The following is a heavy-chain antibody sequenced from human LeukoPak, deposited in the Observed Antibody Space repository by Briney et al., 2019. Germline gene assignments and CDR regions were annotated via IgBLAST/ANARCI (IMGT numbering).Heavy chain of an antibody. CDR3: ARDAYYYDSSGYYHDAFDI. CDR1: GGSISSGSYY. V-gene: IGHV4-61*02. J-gene: IGHJ3*02. D-gene: IGHD3-22*01. CDR2: IYTSGST. Sequence: NPSETLSLTSTVSGGSISSGSYYWSWIRQPAGKGLEWIGRIYTSGSTNYNPSLKSRVTISVDTSKNQFSLKLSSVTAADTAVYYCARDAYYYDSSGYYHDAFDIWGQGTMVTVSS.